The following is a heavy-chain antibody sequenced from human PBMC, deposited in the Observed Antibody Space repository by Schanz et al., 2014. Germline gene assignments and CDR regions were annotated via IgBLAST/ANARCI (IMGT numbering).Heavy chain of an antibody. J-gene: IGHJ4*02. Sequence: QVQLVESGGGAVQPGRSLRLSCAASGFTFSSYGMHWVRQAPDKGLEWVSFIRYDGVNKYYADSVKGRFTISRDNSKNTVYLQMNSLRTEDTAVYYCARALWFGELDTPYFDYWGQGTLVTVSS. V-gene: IGHV3-30*02. CDR1: GFTFSSYG. CDR2: IRYDGVNK. CDR3: ARALWFGELDTPYFDY. D-gene: IGHD3-10*01.